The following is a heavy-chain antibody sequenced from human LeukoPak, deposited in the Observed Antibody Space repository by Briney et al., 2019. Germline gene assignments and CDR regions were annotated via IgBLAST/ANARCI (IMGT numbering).Heavy chain of an antibody. CDR2: IRYDGSNK. J-gene: IGHJ6*03. CDR1: GFTFSSYG. Sequence: GGSLRLSCAASGFTFSSYGMHWVRQAPGKGLEWVAFIRYDGSNKYYADSVKGRFTISRDNSKNTLYLQMNSLRAEDTAVYYCANCVGVVPAAAPGGARDYYYYYMDVWGKGTTVTVSS. D-gene: IGHD2-2*01. CDR3: ANCVGVVPAAAPGGARDYYYYYMDV. V-gene: IGHV3-30*02.